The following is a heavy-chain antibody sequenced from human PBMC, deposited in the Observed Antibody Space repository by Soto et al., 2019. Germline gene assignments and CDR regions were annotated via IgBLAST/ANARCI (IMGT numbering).Heavy chain of an antibody. V-gene: IGHV4-30-4*01. CDR3: AREVSPLTTDWYFDP. CDR1: GGSISGGVGGLYY. Sequence: QLQLRESGPGLVKPSETLSLTCTVSGGSISGGVGGLYYWSWIRQPPGKALEWIGYIYDSGSTYYPPPLTCRITISVDTSNLQFSLRLSPVTAADTPVYYCAREVSPLTTDWYFDPWGRGTLVTVS. CDR2: IYDSGST. D-gene: IGHD4-17*01. J-gene: IGHJ2*01.